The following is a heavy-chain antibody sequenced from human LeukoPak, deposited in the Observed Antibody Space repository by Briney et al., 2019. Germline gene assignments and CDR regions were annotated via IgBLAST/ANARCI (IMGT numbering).Heavy chain of an antibody. CDR3: ATHPSSVAAFFY. J-gene: IGHJ4*02. CDR1: GGSINSGSYY. Sequence: SETLSPTCTVSGGSINSGSYYWSWIRQPAGKGLEWIGRIYTSGSTNYNPSLKSRVTISVDTSKNQFSLKLSSVTAADTAVYYCATHPSSVAAFFYWGQGALVTVSS. D-gene: IGHD6-19*01. CDR2: IYTSGST. V-gene: IGHV4-61*02.